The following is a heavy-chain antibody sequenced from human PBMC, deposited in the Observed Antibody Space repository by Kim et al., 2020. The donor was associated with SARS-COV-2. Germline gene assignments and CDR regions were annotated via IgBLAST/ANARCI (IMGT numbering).Heavy chain of an antibody. CDR1: GGSFSGYY. CDR3: ARRLYCSSTSCSDY. Sequence: SETLSLTCAVYGGSFSGYYWSWIRQPPGKGLEWIGEINHSGSTNYNPSLKSRVTISVDTSKNQFSLKLSSVTAADTAVYYCARRLYCSSTSCSDYWGQGTLVTVSS. D-gene: IGHD2-2*01. J-gene: IGHJ4*02. CDR2: INHSGST. V-gene: IGHV4-34*01.